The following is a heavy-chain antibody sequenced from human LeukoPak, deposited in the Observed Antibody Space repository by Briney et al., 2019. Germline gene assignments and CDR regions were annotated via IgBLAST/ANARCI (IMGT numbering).Heavy chain of an antibody. Sequence: GGSLRLSCAASGFTFSSYWMSWVRQAPGKGLEWVANTNQEGSEKYYVDSVKGRFTISKDNAKNSLYLQMNSLRAEDTAVYYCARDPKWLDYWGQGTLVTVSS. J-gene: IGHJ4*02. D-gene: IGHD5-12*01. CDR2: TNQEGSEK. CDR3: ARDPKWLDY. CDR1: GFTFSSYW. V-gene: IGHV3-7*01.